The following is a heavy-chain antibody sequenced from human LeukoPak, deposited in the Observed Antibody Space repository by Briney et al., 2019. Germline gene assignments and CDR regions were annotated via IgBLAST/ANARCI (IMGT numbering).Heavy chain of an antibody. CDR1: EFTFSSYW. J-gene: IGHJ3*02. CDR3: ARGFTIFGVVNDAFDI. D-gene: IGHD3-3*01. Sequence: PGGSLRLSCAASEFTFSSYWMHWVRHAPGKGLVWVSRINSDGSSTSYADSVKGRLTISRDNAKNTLYLQMKSLRAEDTAVYYCARGFTIFGVVNDAFDIWGQGTMVTVSS. V-gene: IGHV3-74*01. CDR2: INSDGSST.